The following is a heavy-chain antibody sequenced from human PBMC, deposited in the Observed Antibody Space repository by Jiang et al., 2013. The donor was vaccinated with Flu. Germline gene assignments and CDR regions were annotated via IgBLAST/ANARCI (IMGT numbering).Heavy chain of an antibody. V-gene: IGHV4-38-2*02. CDR2: IYHSGST. D-gene: IGHD2-21*02. CDR3: ARQAPDYYFDY. J-gene: IGHJ4*02. Sequence: GSGLVKPSETLSLTCTVSGYSISSGYYWGWIRQPPGKGLEWIGSIYHSGSTYYNPSLKSRVTISVDTSKNQFSLKLSSVTAADTAVYYCARQAPDYYFDYWGQGTLVTVSS. CDR1: GYSISSGYY.